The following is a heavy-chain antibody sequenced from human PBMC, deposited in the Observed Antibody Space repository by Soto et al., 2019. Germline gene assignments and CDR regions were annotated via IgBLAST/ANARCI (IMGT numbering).Heavy chain of an antibody. CDR2: IWYDGSNK. D-gene: IGHD6-6*01. J-gene: IGHJ4*02. CDR1: GFTFSSYG. Sequence: QVQLVESGGGVVQPGRSLRLSCAASGFTFSSYGMHWVRQAPGKGLEWVAVIWYDGSNKDYEDSVKGRFTISRDNSKNRLYLQMNSLRAEDTAVYYGARDRDSSSSLDYWGQGTLVTVSS. V-gene: IGHV3-33*01. CDR3: ARDRDSSSSLDY.